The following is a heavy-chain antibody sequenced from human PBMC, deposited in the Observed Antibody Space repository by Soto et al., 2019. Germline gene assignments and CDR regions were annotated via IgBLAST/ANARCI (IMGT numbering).Heavy chain of an antibody. CDR1: GLTFSNAW. Sequence: EVQLVESGGGLVKPGGSLRLSCAASGLTFSNAWMNWVRQAPGKGLEWVGRIRSKSDGGTTDYAAPVKGRFTISRDDSKNTLYLQMNSLKSEDTAVYYCTDFDWQRGSGWDVWGQGTTVTVSS. J-gene: IGHJ6*02. V-gene: IGHV3-15*07. CDR3: TDFDWQRGSGWDV. D-gene: IGHD3-9*01. CDR2: IRSKSDGGTT.